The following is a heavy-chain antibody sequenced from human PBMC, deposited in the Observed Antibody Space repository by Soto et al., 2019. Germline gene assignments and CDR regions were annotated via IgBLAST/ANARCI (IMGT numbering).Heavy chain of an antibody. CDR2: MNPNSGNT. V-gene: IGHV1-8*01. D-gene: IGHD3-3*01. CDR1: GYTFTSYD. Sequence: ASVKVSCKASGYTFTSYDINWVRQATGQGLEWMGWMNPNSGNTGYAQKFQGRVTMTRNTSISTAYMELSSLRSEDTAVYYCARGELLTGFWSGYYNWFDPWGQGTLVTVSS. CDR3: ARGELLTGFWSGYYNWFDP. J-gene: IGHJ5*02.